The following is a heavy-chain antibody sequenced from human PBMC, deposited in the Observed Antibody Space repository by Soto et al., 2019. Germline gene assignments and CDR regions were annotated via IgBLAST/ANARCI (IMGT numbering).Heavy chain of an antibody. J-gene: IGHJ3*02. CDR3: ARDSQCTNGVCYDDAFDI. CDR1: GGTFSSYA. CDR2: VIPIFGTA. V-gene: IGHV1-69*13. Sequence: ASVKGSCKASGGTFSSYAISWGRQAPGQGVEWMGGVIPIFGTANYAQKFQGRGTITADEYTSTAYMELSSLRSEDTAVYYCARDSQCTNGVCYDDAFDIWGQATMVTVSS. D-gene: IGHD2-8*01.